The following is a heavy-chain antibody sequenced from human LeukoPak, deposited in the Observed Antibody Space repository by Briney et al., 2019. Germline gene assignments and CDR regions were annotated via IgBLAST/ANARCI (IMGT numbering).Heavy chain of an antibody. D-gene: IGHD1-26*01. J-gene: IGHJ4*01. Sequence: PSETLSLTCTVSGGSISTYYWSWLREPPGKGLEWIAYIYYSGSTNYNPSLKSRVTISVDTSKNLFSLKLSSVTAAATAVYYCARGASYYGYFDYWGHGALVTVSS. CDR2: IYYSGST. CDR1: GGSISTYY. CDR3: ARGASYYGYFDY. V-gene: IGHV4-59*01.